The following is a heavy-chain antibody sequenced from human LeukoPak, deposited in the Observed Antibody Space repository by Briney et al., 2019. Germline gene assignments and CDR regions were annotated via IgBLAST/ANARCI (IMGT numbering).Heavy chain of an antibody. V-gene: IGHV1-2*02. CDR2: INPNSGGT. CDR1: GYTFTGYY. Sequence: ASVNVSCKASGYTFTGYYMHWVRQAPGQGREGMGWINPNSGGTNYAQKFQGRVTITRDTSISTAYMELSRLRSDDTAVYYCARDRYYYYYYMDVWGKGTTVTVSS. J-gene: IGHJ6*03. CDR3: ARDRYYYYYYMDV.